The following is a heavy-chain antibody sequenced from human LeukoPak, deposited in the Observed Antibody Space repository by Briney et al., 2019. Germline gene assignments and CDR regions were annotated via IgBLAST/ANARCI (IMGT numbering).Heavy chain of an antibody. Sequence: SETLSLTCTVSGGSISSYYWSWIRQPPGKGLEWIGEINHSGSTNYNPSLKSRVTISVDTSKNQFSLKLSSVTAADTAVYYCASRIAAAGTPDYWGQGTLVTVSS. J-gene: IGHJ4*02. CDR2: INHSGST. CDR1: GGSISSYY. CDR3: ASRIAAAGTPDY. D-gene: IGHD6-13*01. V-gene: IGHV4-34*01.